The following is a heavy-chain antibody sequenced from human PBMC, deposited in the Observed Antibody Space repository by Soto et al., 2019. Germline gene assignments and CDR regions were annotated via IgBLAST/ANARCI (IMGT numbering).Heavy chain of an antibody. J-gene: IGHJ4*02. CDR3: AMVVPAATYFDY. CDR2: IYHSGST. CDR1: GCSITSSNW. Sequence: PXETLSLTCAVSGCSITSSNWSSWVRQPPGKGLEWLGEIYHSGSTNHNPSLKSRVTISVDNSKNQFSLKLSSVTAADTAVYYCAMVVPAATYFDYWGQGARVTVSS. D-gene: IGHD2-2*01. V-gene: IGHV4-4*02.